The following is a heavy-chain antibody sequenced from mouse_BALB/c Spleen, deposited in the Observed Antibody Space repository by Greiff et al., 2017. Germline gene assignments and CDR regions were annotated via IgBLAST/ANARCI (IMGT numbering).Heavy chain of an antibody. Sequence: EVPLVESGPELVKPSQSLSLTCTVTGYSITSGYSWPWIRQFPGNKLEWMGYIHYSGSTNYNPSLKSRISITRDTSKNQFFLQLNSVTTEDTATYYCARDRHAGYAMDYWGQGTSVTVSS. CDR1: GYSITSGYS. J-gene: IGHJ4*01. V-gene: IGHV3-1*02. CDR2: IHYSGST. CDR3: ARDRHAGYAMDY. D-gene: IGHD2-14*01.